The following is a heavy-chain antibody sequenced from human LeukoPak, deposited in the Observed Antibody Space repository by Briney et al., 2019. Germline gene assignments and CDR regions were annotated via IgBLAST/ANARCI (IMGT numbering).Heavy chain of an antibody. Sequence: GASVKVSCKASGYTFTGYYMHWVRQAPGQGLEWMGWINPNSGGTNYAQKFQSRVTMTRDTSISTAYMELSRLRSDDTAVYYCARDLRITIFGVVIQSDYYYYGMDVWGQGTTVTVSS. CDR1: GYTFTGYY. CDR3: ARDLRITIFGVVIQSDYYYYGMDV. D-gene: IGHD3-3*01. J-gene: IGHJ6*02. V-gene: IGHV1-2*02. CDR2: INPNSGGT.